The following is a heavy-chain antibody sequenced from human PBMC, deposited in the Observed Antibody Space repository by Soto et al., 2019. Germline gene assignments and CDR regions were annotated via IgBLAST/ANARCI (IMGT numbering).Heavy chain of an antibody. CDR1: VFSLSTSGVG. V-gene: IGHV2-5*02. CDR3: AHYSGWYIDY. Sequence: QITLKEAAPTLVTTTQTTTLTFTFCVFSLSTSGVGGCWIRPPPGQALEWLALICWDDDNRYSPSLKSRLTITKDTSKNQVVLTMTNMDPVDTATYYCAHYSGWYIDYWGQGTLVTVSS. J-gene: IGHJ4*02. D-gene: IGHD6-19*01. CDR2: ICWDDDN.